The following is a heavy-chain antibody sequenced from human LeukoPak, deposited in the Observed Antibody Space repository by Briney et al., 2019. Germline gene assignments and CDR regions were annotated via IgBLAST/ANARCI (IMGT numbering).Heavy chain of an antibody. Sequence: WASVKVSCKASGYTFTSYFIHWVRQAPGQGLEWMGMINPSGASTIYAQKFQSRVTMTEDTSTDTAYMELSSLRSEDTAVYYCATAGTTGSYMDVWGKGTTVTVSS. CDR2: INPSGAST. J-gene: IGHJ6*03. V-gene: IGHV1-46*01. D-gene: IGHD1-1*01. CDR3: ATAGTTGSYMDV. CDR1: GYTFTSYF.